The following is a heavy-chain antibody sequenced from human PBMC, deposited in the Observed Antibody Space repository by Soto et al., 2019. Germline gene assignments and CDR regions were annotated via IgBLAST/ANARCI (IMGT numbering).Heavy chain of an antibody. V-gene: IGHV3-21*01. Sequence: GGSLRLSCAASGFTFSSYSMNWVRQAPGKGLEWVSSISSSSSYIYYADSVKGRFTISRDNAKNSLYLQMNSLRAEDRAVYYCARDPLIGDSSGYYSDYWGQGTLVTVSS. CDR1: GFTFSSYS. D-gene: IGHD3-22*01. CDR2: ISSSSSYI. J-gene: IGHJ4*02. CDR3: ARDPLIGDSSGYYSDY.